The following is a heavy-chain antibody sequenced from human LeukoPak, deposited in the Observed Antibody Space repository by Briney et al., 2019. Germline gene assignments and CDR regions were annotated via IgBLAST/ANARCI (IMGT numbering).Heavy chain of an antibody. CDR3: AKPSGYYYGDAFDI. J-gene: IGHJ3*02. V-gene: IGHV1-69*02. D-gene: IGHD3-22*01. CDR1: GYTFTGYY. CDR2: IIPILGIA. Sequence: SVKVSCKASGYTFTGYYMHWVRQAPGQGLEWMGRIIPILGIANYAQKFQGRVTITADKSTSTAYMELSSLRSEDTAVYYCAKPSGYYYGDAFDIWGQGTMVTVSS.